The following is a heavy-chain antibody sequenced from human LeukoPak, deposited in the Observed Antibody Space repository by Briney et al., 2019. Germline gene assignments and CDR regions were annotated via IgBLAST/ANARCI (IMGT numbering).Heavy chain of an antibody. D-gene: IGHD4-23*01. J-gene: IGHJ4*02. CDR1: GGSISSYY. V-gene: IGHV4-4*07. CDR3: ARHTSYGGNSAFGD. Sequence: PSETLSLTCTVSGGSISSYYWSWIRQPAGKGLEWIGRIYTSGSTNYNPSLKSRVTMSVDTSKNQFSLKLSSVTAADTAVCYCARHTSYGGNSAFGDWGQGTLVTVSS. CDR2: IYTSGST.